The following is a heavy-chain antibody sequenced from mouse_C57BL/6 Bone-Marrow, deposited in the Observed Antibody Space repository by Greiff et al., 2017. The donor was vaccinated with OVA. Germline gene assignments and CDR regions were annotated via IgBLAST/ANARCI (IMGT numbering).Heavy chain of an antibody. CDR1: GYAFTNYL. J-gene: IGHJ2*01. CDR3: ASKDYDYDGYYFDY. V-gene: IGHV1-54*01. D-gene: IGHD2-4*01. CDR2: INPGSGGT. Sequence: VQLKESGAELVRPGTSVKVSCKASGYAFTNYLIEWVKQRPGQGLEWIGVINPGSGGTNYNEKFKGKATLTADKSSSTAYMQLSSLTSEDSAVYFCASKDYDYDGYYFDYWGQGTTLTVSS.